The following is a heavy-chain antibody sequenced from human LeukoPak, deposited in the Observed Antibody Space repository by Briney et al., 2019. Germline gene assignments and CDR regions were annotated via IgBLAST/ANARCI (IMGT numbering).Heavy chain of an antibody. D-gene: IGHD4-23*01. CDR1: GGTFSSYA. J-gene: IGHJ2*01. CDR2: IIPIFGTA. CDR3: ARVSYGGNSDEPSWYFDL. V-gene: IGHV1-69*13. Sequence: EASVKVSCKASGGTFSSYAISWVRQAPGQGLEWMGGIIPIFGTANYAQKFQGRVTITADESTSTAYMELSSLRSEDTAVYYCARVSYGGNSDEPSWYFDLWGRGTLVTVSS.